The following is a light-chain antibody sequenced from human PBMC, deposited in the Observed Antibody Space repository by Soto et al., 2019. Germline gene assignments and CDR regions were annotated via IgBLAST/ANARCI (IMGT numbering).Light chain of an antibody. V-gene: IGLV2-8*01. CDR2: EVS. CDR3: SSYAGSDNYV. J-gene: IGLJ1*01. CDR1: SSDVGAYNY. Sequence: QCVRTQPASASGAPGEAVSISCTGTSSDVGAYNYVSWYQQHPGKAPKLIIYEVSKRPSGVPDRFSGSKSGNAASLTVSGLQAEDEADYYCSSYAGSDNYVFGTGTKVTVL.